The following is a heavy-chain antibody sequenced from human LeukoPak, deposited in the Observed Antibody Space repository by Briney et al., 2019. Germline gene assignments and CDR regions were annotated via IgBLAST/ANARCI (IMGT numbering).Heavy chain of an antibody. CDR1: GYTFTGYY. J-gene: IGHJ4*02. V-gene: IGHV1-2*02. Sequence: GASVKVSCKASGYTFTGYYMHWVRQAPGQGLEWMGWINPNSGGTNYAQKFQGRVTMTRDTSISTAYMELSRLRSDDTAVYYCARDLGGITMIVAPKGVDYWGQGTLVTVSS. D-gene: IGHD3-22*01. CDR2: INPNSGGT. CDR3: ARDLGGITMIVAPKGVDY.